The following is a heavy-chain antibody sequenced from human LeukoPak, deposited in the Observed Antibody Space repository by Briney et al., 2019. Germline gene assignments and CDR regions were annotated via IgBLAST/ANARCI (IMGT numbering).Heavy chain of an antibody. CDR2: ISGSSGST. Sequence: GGSLRLSCAASGFTFSSYAMSWARQAPGKGLEWVSDISGSSGSTYYADSVKGRFTISRDNSKNTLFLQMNSLRAEDTAVYYCAKDRFYDSSGYYFSVSYFDYWGQGTLVTVSS. D-gene: IGHD3-22*01. V-gene: IGHV3-23*01. CDR3: AKDRFYDSSGYYFSVSYFDY. CDR1: GFTFSSYA. J-gene: IGHJ4*02.